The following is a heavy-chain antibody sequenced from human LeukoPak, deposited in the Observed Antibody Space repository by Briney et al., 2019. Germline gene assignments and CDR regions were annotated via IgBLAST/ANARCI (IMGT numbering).Heavy chain of an antibody. J-gene: IGHJ4*02. CDR1: GFTFSSYG. V-gene: IGHV3-30*02. CDR2: IRYDGSNK. CDR3: AKDGWELPDDY. D-gene: IGHD1-26*01. Sequence: GGFLRLSCAASGFTFSSYGMHWVRQAPGKGLEWVAFIRYDGSNKYYADSVKGRFTISRDNSKNTLYLQMNSLRAEDTAVYYCAKDGWELPDDYWGQGTLVTVSS.